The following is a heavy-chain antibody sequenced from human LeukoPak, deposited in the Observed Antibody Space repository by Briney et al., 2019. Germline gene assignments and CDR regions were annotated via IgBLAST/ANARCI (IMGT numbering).Heavy chain of an antibody. CDR1: GFIFSTYG. Sequence: PGGSLRLSCAASGFIFSTYGMHWVRQAPGKGLEWVAIISFDENNKYYADSVKGRFTISRDNSKNTLYLQMNSLRLEDTAVYYCAKHPGGFTGIVNYYYMDVWGEGTTVTVSS. J-gene: IGHJ6*03. CDR2: ISFDENNK. CDR3: AKHPGGFTGIVNYYYMDV. D-gene: IGHD3-16*02. V-gene: IGHV3-30*18.